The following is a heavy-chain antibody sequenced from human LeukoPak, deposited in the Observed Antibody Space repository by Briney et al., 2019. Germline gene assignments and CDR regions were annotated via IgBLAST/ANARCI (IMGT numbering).Heavy chain of an antibody. J-gene: IGHJ3*02. CDR1: GFTFDDYD. Sequence: GGSLRLSCAASGFTFDDYDMHWVRQAPGKGLEWVSLISWDGGSTYYEDSVRGRFIISRDNSKNSLYLQMNSLRAEDTALYYCAKVITSGYSSGWEAFDIWGQGTMVTVSS. V-gene: IGHV3-43D*03. D-gene: IGHD6-19*01. CDR2: ISWDGGST. CDR3: AKVITSGYSSGWEAFDI.